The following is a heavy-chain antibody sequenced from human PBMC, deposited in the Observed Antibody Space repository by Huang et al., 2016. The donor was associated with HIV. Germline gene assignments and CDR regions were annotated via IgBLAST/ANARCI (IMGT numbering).Heavy chain of an antibody. J-gene: IGHJ4*02. D-gene: IGHD6-13*01. V-gene: IGHV3-23*01. CDR2: ITGRGSSS. Sequence: EVQLLESGGGLVQPGGSLRLSCAASGFTFSSYAMRWVRQGPGKGLEWVSSITGRGSSSYYADSVKGRFTISRDKSKNTLYLQMNSLRAEDTAIYYCAKADSGAADGSLVDYWGQGTLVTVSS. CDR3: AKADSGAADGSLVDY. CDR1: GFTFSSYA.